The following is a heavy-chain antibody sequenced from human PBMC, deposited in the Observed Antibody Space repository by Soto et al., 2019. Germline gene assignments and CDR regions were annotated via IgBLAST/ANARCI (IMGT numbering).Heavy chain of an antibody. D-gene: IGHD4-17*01. V-gene: IGHV3-33*01. CDR3: ARWLNYGDPLMIDY. CDR1: GFTFSRYG. Sequence: QVQLVESGGGVVQPGRSLRLSCAASGFTFSRYGMHWVRQAPGKVREWGAVIWYDGSNKDYADSVKGRFTISRDNSKNTLYLQMNSLRAEDTAVYYCARWLNYGDPLMIDYWGQGTLVTVSS. J-gene: IGHJ4*02. CDR2: IWYDGSNK.